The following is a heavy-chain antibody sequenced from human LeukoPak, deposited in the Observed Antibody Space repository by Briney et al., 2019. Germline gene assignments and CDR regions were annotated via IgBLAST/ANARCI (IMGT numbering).Heavy chain of an antibody. V-gene: IGHV4-4*09. J-gene: IGHJ4*02. Sequence: PSETLPLTCTVAGGSISSYYWSWIRQPPGKGLEWIGYIYTSGSTNYNPSLKSRVTISVDTSKNQFSLKLSSVTAADTAVYYCARQLVGATPPDYWGQGTLVTVSS. CDR2: IYTSGST. D-gene: IGHD1-26*01. CDR3: ARQLVGATPPDY. CDR1: GGSISSYY.